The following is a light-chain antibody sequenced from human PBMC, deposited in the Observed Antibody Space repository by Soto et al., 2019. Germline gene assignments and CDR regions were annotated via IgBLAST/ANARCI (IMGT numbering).Light chain of an antibody. J-gene: IGKJ3*01. V-gene: IGKV3-20*01. CDR1: QSVSSY. CDR2: GAS. Sequence: EIVLTQSPATLSLSPGERATLSCRTSQSVSSYLAWYQQKPGQAPRLLIYGASSRATGIPDRFSGSGSGTDFTLTISRLEPEDFAVYYCQQYGSSPPIVTFGPGTKVDIK. CDR3: QQYGSSPPIVT.